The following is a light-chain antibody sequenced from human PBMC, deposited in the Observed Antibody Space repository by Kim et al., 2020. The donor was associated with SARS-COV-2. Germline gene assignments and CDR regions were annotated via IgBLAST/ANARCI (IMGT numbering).Light chain of an antibody. CDR3: QVWDSSSDHVI. J-gene: IGLJ2*01. CDR1: NIGIKS. Sequence: APGQTARITWEGNNIGIKSVHWYQQKPGPAPVLVMYYDSDRPSGIPERFSGSNSGNTATLTISRVEAGDEADYYCQVWDSSSDHVIFGGGTQLTVL. CDR2: YDS. V-gene: IGLV3-21*04.